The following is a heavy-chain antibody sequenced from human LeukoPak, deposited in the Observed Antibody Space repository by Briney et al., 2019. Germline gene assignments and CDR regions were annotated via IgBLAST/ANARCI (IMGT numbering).Heavy chain of an antibody. CDR3: ARRGAGSGIIAEAFDI. V-gene: IGHV4-59*08. CDR1: GGSISSYY. CDR2: IYYSGST. J-gene: IGHJ3*02. Sequence: SETLSLTCTVSGGSISSYYWSWIRQPPGKGLEWIGYIYYSGSTNYNPSLKSRVTISVDTSKNQFSLKLSSVTAADTAVYYRARRGAGSGIIAEAFDIWGQGTMVTVSS. D-gene: IGHD3-10*01.